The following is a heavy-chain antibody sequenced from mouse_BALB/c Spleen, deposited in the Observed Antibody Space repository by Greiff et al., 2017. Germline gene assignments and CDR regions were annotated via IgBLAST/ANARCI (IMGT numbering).Heavy chain of an antibody. J-gene: IGHJ4*01. Sequence: VHLVESGPGLVAPSQSLSITCTVSGFSLTNSGVHWVRQSPGKGLEWLGVIWGDGSTNYNSAFKSRLSISKDNSKSQVFLKMNSLQTDDTARYYCAKGPYAMDYWGQGTSVTVSS. CDR1: GFSLTNSG. CDR3: AKGPYAMDY. CDR2: IWGDGST. V-gene: IGHV2-6-6*01.